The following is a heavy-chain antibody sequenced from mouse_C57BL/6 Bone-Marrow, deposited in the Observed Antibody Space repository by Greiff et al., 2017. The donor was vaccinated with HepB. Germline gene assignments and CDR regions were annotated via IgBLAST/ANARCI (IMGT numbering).Heavy chain of an antibody. J-gene: IGHJ2*01. CDR1: GFTLSDYG. V-gene: IGHV5-17*01. CDR3: ARQLGFDY. CDR2: ISSGSSTN. D-gene: IGHD4-1*02. Sequence: EVQLVESGGGLVKPGGSLKLSCAASGFTLSDYGMHWVRQAPEKGLEWVAYISSGSSTNYYADTVKGRFTISGDNAKNTRVLQMTSLRSEDTAMYYCARQLGFDYWGQGTTLTVSS.